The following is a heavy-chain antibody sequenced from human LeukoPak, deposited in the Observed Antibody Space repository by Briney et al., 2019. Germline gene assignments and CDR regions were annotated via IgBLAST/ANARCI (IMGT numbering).Heavy chain of an antibody. Sequence: PSETLSLTCSVSGSSINSYYWSWIRQSAGKGLEWIGRIYSSGSTNYNPSLESRVTMSVDTSKNQFYLKLTSVTAADTAVYYCAGVNYLAPFDYWGQGTQVTVSS. J-gene: IGHJ4*02. D-gene: IGHD1-7*01. CDR2: IYSSGST. V-gene: IGHV4-4*07. CDR1: GSSINSYY. CDR3: AGVNYLAPFDY.